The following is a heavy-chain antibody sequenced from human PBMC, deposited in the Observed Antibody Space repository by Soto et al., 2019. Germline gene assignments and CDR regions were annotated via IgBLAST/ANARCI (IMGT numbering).Heavy chain of an antibody. CDR3: ASSYVVPDAIPSTWFDP. J-gene: IGHJ5*02. D-gene: IGHD2-2*02. CDR1: GGTFSSYA. CDR2: IIPIFGTA. Sequence: SVKVSCKASGGTFSSYAISWVRQAPGQGLEWMGGIIPIFGTANYAQKFQGRVTITADESTSIAYMELSSLRSEDTAVYYCASSYVVPDAIPSTWFDPWGQGTLVTVSS. V-gene: IGHV1-69*13.